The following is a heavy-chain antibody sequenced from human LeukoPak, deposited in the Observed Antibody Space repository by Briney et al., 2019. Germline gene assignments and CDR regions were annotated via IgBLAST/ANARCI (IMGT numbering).Heavy chain of an antibody. J-gene: IGHJ2*01. CDR2: IRYDGSNK. V-gene: IGHV3-30*02. D-gene: IGHD2-21*02. CDR3: ASQGGHCYSIYCWYFDL. Sequence: GGSLRLSCAASGFTFSSYGMHWVRQAPGKGLEWVAFIRYDGSNKYYADSVKGRFTISRDNSKNTLYLQMNSLRAEDTAVYYCASQGGHCYSIYCWYFDLWGRGTLVTVSS. CDR1: GFTFSSYG.